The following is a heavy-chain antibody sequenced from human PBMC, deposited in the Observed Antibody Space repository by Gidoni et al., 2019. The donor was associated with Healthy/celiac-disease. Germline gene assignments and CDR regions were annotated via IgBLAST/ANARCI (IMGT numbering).Heavy chain of an antibody. Sequence: QVQLVQSGSEVKKPGASVKVSCKVSGYTFTGYYMHWVRQAPGQGLEWMGWINPNSGGTNYAQKFQGRVTMTRDTSISTAYMELSRLRSDDTAVYYCARVKAASSTLNWFDPWGQGTLVTVSS. V-gene: IGHV1-2*02. CDR2: INPNSGGT. J-gene: IGHJ5*02. D-gene: IGHD6-13*01. CDR1: GYTFTGYY. CDR3: ARVKAASSTLNWFDP.